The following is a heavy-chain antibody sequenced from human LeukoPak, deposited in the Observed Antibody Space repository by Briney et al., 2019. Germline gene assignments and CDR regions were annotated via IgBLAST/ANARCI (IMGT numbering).Heavy chain of an antibody. V-gene: IGHV3-9*01. Sequence: GRSLRLSCAASGFTFDDYAMHWVRQAPGKGLEWASGISWNSGSIGYADSVKGRFTISRDNAKNSLYLQMNSLRAEDTALYYCAGPGRYGANLDDAFDIWGLGTMVTVSS. CDR3: AGPGRYGANLDDAFDI. D-gene: IGHD4/OR15-4a*01. CDR1: GFTFDDYA. J-gene: IGHJ3*02. CDR2: ISWNSGSI.